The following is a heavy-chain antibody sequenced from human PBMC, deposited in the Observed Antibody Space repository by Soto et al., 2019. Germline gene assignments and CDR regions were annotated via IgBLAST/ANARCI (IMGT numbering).Heavy chain of an antibody. CDR2: IRHDGSND. V-gene: IGHV3-33*03. D-gene: IGHD3-10*01. CDR1: GFTFSAFG. J-gene: IGHJ6*02. Sequence: ESGGGVVQPGASVRLSCEASGFTFSAFGVHWVRQAPGKGLEWVAGIRHDGSNDYYSDFAKGRLTISRDNSRDTLYLQINSLRADDSAVYYCASVNTVRSWDYDGMDIWGQGTTVTVSS. CDR3: ASVNTVRSWDYDGMDI.